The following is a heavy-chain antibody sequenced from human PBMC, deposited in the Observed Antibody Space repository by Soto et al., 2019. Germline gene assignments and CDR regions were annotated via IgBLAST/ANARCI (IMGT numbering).Heavy chain of an antibody. J-gene: IGHJ6*02. CDR1: GGSISSYY. V-gene: IGHV4-4*07. CDR3: ARGGSRVRYFDWSHASYRILHASYGMDV. D-gene: IGHD3-9*01. CDR2: IYTSGST. Sequence: SETLSLTCTVSGGSISSYYWSWIRQPAGKGLEWIGRIYTSGSTNYNPYLKSRVTMSVDTSKNQFSLKLSSVTAADTAVYYCARGGSRVRYFDWSHASYRILHASYGMDVWGQGTTVTVSS.